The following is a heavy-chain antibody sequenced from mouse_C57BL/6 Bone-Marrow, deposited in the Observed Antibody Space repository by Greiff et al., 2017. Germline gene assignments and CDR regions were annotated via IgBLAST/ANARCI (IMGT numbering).Heavy chain of an antibody. V-gene: IGHV5-12*01. D-gene: IGHD2-4*01. Sequence: EVKLHESGGGLVQPGASLKLSCAASGFTFSDYYMYWVRQTPGKRLEWFGYISNGGGSTYYPDTVKGRFTISRDNATNTLYLQMSRLKSEDTAMYYCARQNYDYAFYAMGYWGQGTSVTVSA. CDR3: ARQNYDYAFYAMGY. J-gene: IGHJ4*01. CDR2: ISNGGGST. CDR1: GFTFSDYY.